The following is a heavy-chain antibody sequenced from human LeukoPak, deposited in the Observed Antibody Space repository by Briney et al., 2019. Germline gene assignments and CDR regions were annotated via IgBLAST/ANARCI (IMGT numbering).Heavy chain of an antibody. Sequence: PGGSLRLSCAASGFTLSSYGMHWVRQAPGKGLEWVAFIRYDGSNKYYADSVKGRFTISRDNSKNTLYLQMNSLRAEDTAVYYCAKRTDSSGWYYFDYWGQGTLVTVSS. CDR2: IRYDGSNK. D-gene: IGHD6-19*01. CDR3: AKRTDSSGWYYFDY. J-gene: IGHJ4*02. V-gene: IGHV3-30*02. CDR1: GFTLSSYG.